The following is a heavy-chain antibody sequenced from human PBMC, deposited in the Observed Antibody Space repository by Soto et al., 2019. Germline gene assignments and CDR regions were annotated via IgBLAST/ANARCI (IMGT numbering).Heavy chain of an antibody. CDR1: GGSISSYY. V-gene: IGHV4-59*01. CDR3: ARGGGRWLQFPYYFDY. D-gene: IGHD5-12*01. Sequence: PSETLSLTCTVSGGSISSYYWSWIRQPPGKGLEWIGYIYYSGSTNYNPSLKSRVTISVDTSKNQFSLKLSSATAADTAVYYCARGGGRWLQFPYYFDYWGQGTLVTVSS. CDR2: IYYSGST. J-gene: IGHJ4*02.